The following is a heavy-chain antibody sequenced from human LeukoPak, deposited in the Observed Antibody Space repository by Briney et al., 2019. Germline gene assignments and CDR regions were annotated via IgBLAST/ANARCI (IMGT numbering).Heavy chain of an antibody. J-gene: IGHJ3*02. CDR3: ATNQRGSSSRLRGAFDI. V-gene: IGHV1-24*01. Sequence: ASVKVSCKVSGYTLTELSMHWVRQAPGKGLEWMGGFDPEDGETIYAQKFQGRVTMTEDTSTDTAYMELSSLRSEDTAVHYCATNQRGSSSRLRGAFDIWGQGTMVTVSS. CDR1: GYTLTELS. D-gene: IGHD6-6*01. CDR2: FDPEDGET.